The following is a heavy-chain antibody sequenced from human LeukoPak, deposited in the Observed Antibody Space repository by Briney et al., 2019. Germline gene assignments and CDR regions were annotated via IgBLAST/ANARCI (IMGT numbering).Heavy chain of an antibody. J-gene: IGHJ5*02. CDR1: GYTFTGYY. D-gene: IGHD3-10*01. CDR2: INPNSGGT. V-gene: IGHV1-2*02. Sequence: GASVKVSCKASGYTFTGYYMHWVRQAPGQGLEWMGWINPNSGGTNYAQKFQGRVTMTRDTSISTAYMELSRLRSDDTAVYYCAKVFGRFGGRPHWFDPWGQGTLVTVSS. CDR3: AKVFGRFGGRPHWFDP.